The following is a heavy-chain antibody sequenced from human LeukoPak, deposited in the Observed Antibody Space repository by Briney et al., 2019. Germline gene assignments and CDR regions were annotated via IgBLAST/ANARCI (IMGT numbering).Heavy chain of an antibody. Sequence: LSGGSLRLSCAASGFTFSSYAMSWVRQAPGKGLEWVSAISGSGGSTYYADSVKGRFTISRDNSKNTLYLQMNSLRAEDTAVYYCAKVSPYSSSWPFDYWGQGTLVTVSS. CDR2: ISGSGGST. CDR1: GFTFSSYA. V-gene: IGHV3-23*01. J-gene: IGHJ4*02. D-gene: IGHD6-13*01. CDR3: AKVSPYSSSWPFDY.